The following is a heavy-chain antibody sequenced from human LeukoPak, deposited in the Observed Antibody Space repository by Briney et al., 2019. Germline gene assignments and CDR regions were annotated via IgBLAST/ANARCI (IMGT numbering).Heavy chain of an antibody. D-gene: IGHD3-10*01. CDR1: GYTFTGYY. CDR2: INPNSGGT. Sequence: ASVKVSCKASGYTFTGYYMHWVRQAPGQGLEWMGWINPNSGGTNYAQKFQGRVTMTRDTSISTAYMELSRLRSDDTAVYYCAKFRKGRVLLWFGDRSAYFDYWGQGTLVTVSS. V-gene: IGHV1-2*02. CDR3: AKFRKGRVLLWFGDRSAYFDY. J-gene: IGHJ4*02.